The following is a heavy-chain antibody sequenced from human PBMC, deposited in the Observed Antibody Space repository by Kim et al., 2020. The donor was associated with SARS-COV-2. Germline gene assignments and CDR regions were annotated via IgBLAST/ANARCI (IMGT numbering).Heavy chain of an antibody. Sequence: SVKVSCKASGGTFSSYAISWVRQAPGQGLEWMGRIIPILGIANYAQKFQGRVTITADKSTSTAYMELSSLRSEDTAVYYCARSIYCSGGSCYYYGMDVWGQGTTVTVSS. J-gene: IGHJ6*02. CDR1: GGTFSSYA. D-gene: IGHD2-15*01. CDR2: IIPILGIA. V-gene: IGHV1-69*04. CDR3: ARSIYCSGGSCYYYGMDV.